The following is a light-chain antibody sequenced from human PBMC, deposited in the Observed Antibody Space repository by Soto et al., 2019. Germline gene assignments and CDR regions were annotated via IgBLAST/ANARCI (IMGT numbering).Light chain of an antibody. J-gene: IGKJ5*01. CDR3: QQYNNWPLT. Sequence: EIGLTQSPATLSLSPWEIATLSCRASQSVSSYLAWYQQKPGQAPRLLIYDASNRATGIPARFSGSGSGTDFTLTISSLQSEDFAVYYCQQYNNWPLTLGQGTRLEIK. CDR2: DAS. V-gene: IGKV3-11*01. CDR1: QSVSSY.